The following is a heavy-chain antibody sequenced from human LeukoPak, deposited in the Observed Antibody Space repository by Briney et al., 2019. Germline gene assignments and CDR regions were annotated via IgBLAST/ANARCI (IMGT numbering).Heavy chain of an antibody. CDR1: GYTFTGYY. CDR2: INPTSGGT. J-gene: IGHJ4*02. Sequence: GASVKVSCKASGYTFTGYYMHWVRQAPGQGPEWMGWINPTSGGTNYAQKFQDRVTMTRDMSITTVYMELSSLRLDDTAVYYCAKDLIPGENVNDCWGQGTLVTVSS. D-gene: IGHD2-21*01. V-gene: IGHV1-2*02. CDR3: AKDLIPGENVNDC.